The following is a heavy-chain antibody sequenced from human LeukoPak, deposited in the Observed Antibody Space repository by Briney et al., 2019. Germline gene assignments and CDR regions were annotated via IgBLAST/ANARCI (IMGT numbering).Heavy chain of an antibody. V-gene: IGHV5-51*01. J-gene: IGHJ4*02. D-gene: IGHD4-23*01. CDR1: GYSFTTYW. CDR3: ARGGNQYYFDY. CDR2: IYPGDSDT. Sequence: GESLKISCKASGYSFTTYWIGWVRQMPGKGLEWMANIYPGDSDTRYSPSFQGQVTISADKSISTAYLQWSSLKASDTAMYYCARGGNQYYFDYWGQGTLVTVSS.